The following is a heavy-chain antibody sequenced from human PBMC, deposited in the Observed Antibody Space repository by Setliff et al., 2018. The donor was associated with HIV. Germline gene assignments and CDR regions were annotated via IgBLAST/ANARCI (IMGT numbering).Heavy chain of an antibody. CDR1: GDSISAYY. J-gene: IGHJ4*02. V-gene: IGHV4-4*07. CDR3: ARARAITIIGYNFDS. Sequence: SETLSLTCTVSGDSISAYYWSWLRQPAGKTLEWIGRVQSNGDTNYNPSLKSRVTISRDTSRNRFSLKLASLSAADTAVYYCARARAITIIGYNFDSWGQGTLVTVSS. D-gene: IGHD6-25*01. CDR2: VQSNGDT.